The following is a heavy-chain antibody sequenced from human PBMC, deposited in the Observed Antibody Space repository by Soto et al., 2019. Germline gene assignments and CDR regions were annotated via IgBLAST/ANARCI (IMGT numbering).Heavy chain of an antibody. CDR1: SDSISSYY. Sequence: SETLSLTCTVSSDSISSYYWSWIRQPPGKRLEWIGYISYSGSADYNPSLKSRVTISGDTSKNQFSLKVSSVTAADTAVYYCARGTSWQLPFDYWGQGTLVTVSS. J-gene: IGHJ4*02. CDR3: ARGTSWQLPFDY. V-gene: IGHV4-59*01. D-gene: IGHD6-13*01. CDR2: ISYSGSA.